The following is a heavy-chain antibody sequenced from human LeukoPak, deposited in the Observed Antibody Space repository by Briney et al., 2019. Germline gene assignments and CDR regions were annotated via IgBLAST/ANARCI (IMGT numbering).Heavy chain of an antibody. CDR3: VRDETLWTLDW. D-gene: IGHD1-1*01. V-gene: IGHV3-74*03. CDR2: INERGTDS. J-gene: IGHJ4*02. Sequence: PGGSLRLSCTASGCRFSGHWIHWVRQPPGMGLVWVSRINERGTDSMYAESVKGRFTISRDNAKNTVYLQMNSLRAEDTAVYYCVRDETLWTLDWWGQGTLVSVSS. CDR1: GCRFSGHW.